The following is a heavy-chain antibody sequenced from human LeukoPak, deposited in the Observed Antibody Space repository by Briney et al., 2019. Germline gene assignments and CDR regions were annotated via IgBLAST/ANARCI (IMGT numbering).Heavy chain of an antibody. D-gene: IGHD3-10*01. V-gene: IGHV4-34*01. Sequence: SETLSLTCAVYGGSFSGYYWSWIRQPPGKGLEGIGEINHSGSTNYNPSLKSRGTISVDTSKNQFSLKLSSVTAADTAVYYCARGSRMIRGIIHWFDPWGQGTLVTVSS. CDR1: GGSFSGYY. CDR2: INHSGST. CDR3: ARGSRMIRGIIHWFDP. J-gene: IGHJ5*02.